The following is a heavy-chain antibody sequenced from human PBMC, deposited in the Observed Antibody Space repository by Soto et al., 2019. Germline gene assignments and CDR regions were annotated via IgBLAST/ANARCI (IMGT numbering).Heavy chain of an antibody. J-gene: IGHJ3*02. V-gene: IGHV3-30*18. D-gene: IGHD3-10*01. CDR3: AKGRGVRAVVAFDI. CDR1: GFTFSSYG. CDR2: ISYDGSNK. Sequence: GGSLRLSCAASGFTFSSYGMHWVRQAPGKGLEWVAVISYDGSNKYYADSVKGRFTISRDNSKNTLYLQMNSLRAEDTAVYYCAKGRGVRAVVAFDIWGQGTMVTVS.